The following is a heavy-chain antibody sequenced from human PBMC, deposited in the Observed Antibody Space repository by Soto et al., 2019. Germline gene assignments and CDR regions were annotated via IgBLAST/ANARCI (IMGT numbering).Heavy chain of an antibody. V-gene: IGHV3-30*03. CDR3: AQAYSGSGYYPMYGMDV. CDR2: ISYDGRNK. D-gene: IGHD3-22*01. CDR1: GFTFSSYD. J-gene: IGHJ6*02. Sequence: GGSLRLSCAASGFTFSSYDMHWVRQAPGKGLEWVAVISYDGRNKYYADSVKDRFTISRDNSKNTLYLQMDIRTADDTAVYYCAQAYSGSGYYPMYGMDVWGQGTTVTVSS.